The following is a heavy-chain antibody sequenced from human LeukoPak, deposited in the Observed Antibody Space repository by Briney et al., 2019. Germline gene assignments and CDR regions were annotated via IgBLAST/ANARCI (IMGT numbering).Heavy chain of an antibody. J-gene: IGHJ6*03. CDR2: IYTSGST. D-gene: IGHD4-17*01. Sequence: PSETLSLTCAVSGGSISSSNWWNWVRQPPGKGLEWIGRIYTSGSTNYNPSLKSRVTISVDTSKNQFSLKLSSVTAADTAVYYCAREPKAPTTVTTAPTYYYYMDVWGKGTTVTISS. CDR3: AREPKAPTTVTTAPTYYYYMDV. CDR1: GGSISSSNW. V-gene: IGHV4-4*02.